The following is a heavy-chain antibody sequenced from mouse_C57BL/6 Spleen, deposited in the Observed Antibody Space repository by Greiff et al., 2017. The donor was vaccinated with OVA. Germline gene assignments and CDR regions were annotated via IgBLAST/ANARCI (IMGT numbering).Heavy chain of an antibody. CDR3: AREVVAKDY. D-gene: IGHD1-1*01. CDR1: GYAFSSSW. Sequence: QVQLQQSGPELVKPGASVKISCKASGYAFSSSWMNWVKQRPGKGLEWIGRIYPGDGDTNYNGKFKGKATLTADKSSSTAYMQLSSLTSEDSAVYFCAREVVAKDYWGQGTTLTVSS. J-gene: IGHJ2*01. V-gene: IGHV1-82*01. CDR2: IYPGDGDT.